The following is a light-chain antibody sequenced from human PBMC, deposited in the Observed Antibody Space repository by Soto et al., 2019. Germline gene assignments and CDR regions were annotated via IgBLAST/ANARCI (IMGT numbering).Light chain of an antibody. Sequence: EILLTQSPGTLSLSPGKRATLSCRASQRLTNSFLAWYQQKPGQTPRLLIYGASFRATDIPDRFSGSGSGTDFTLTISRLEPEDFAVYFCQQYGRLPLSFGGGTKVDIK. CDR2: GAS. V-gene: IGKV3-20*01. CDR1: QRLTNSF. CDR3: QQYGRLPLS. J-gene: IGKJ4*02.